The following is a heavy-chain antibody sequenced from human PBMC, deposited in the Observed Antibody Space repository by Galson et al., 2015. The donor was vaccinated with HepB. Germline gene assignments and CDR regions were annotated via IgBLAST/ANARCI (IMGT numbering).Heavy chain of an antibody. D-gene: IGHD2-2*01. Sequence: SLRLSCAASGFTFSNAWMSWVRQAPGKGLEWVGRIKSKTDGGTTDYVAPVKGRFTISRDDSKNTLYLQMNSLKTEDTAVYYCTEAYCSSTSCYDSNYFDYWGQGTLVTVSS. CDR1: GFTFSNAW. CDR2: IKSKTDGGTT. V-gene: IGHV3-15*01. CDR3: TEAYCSSTSCYDSNYFDY. J-gene: IGHJ4*02.